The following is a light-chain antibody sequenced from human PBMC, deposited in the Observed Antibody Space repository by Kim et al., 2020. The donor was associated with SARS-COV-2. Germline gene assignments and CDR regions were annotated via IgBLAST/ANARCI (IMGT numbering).Light chain of an antibody. Sequence: VVLGRTVSIISHGGNRGSYKASWCHQKQREPPIVLVYGKDNRPPGVPARFSGSTAASTASSTITGTPAGEEADDYCNYRYSSDNVVFGGGTKLTVL. J-gene: IGLJ2*01. CDR1: NRGSYK. CDR2: GKD. CDR3: NYRYSSDNVV. V-gene: IGLV3-19*01.